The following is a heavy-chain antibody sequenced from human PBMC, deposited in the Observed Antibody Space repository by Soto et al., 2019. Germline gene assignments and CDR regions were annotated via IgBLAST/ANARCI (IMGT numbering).Heavy chain of an antibody. V-gene: IGHV3-23*01. J-gene: IGHJ4*02. CDR2: ISGSDGST. D-gene: IGHD6-13*01. CDR1: GFTFSSYA. Sequence: PGGSLRLSCAASGFTFSSYAMSWVRQAPGKGLEWVSTISGSDGSTYYADSVKGRFTISRDNSKNTLYLQMNSLRAEDTAVYYCAKEYSSGWYFFAYWGQGTLVTVSS. CDR3: AKEYSSGWYFFAY.